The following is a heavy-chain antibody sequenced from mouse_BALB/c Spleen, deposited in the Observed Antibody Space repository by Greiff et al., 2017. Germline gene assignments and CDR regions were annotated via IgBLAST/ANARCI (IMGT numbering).Heavy chain of an antibody. CDR3: ARGLRLRRYFDY. CDR2: ISSGGSYT. V-gene: IGHV5-9-4*01. Sequence: EVQVVESGGGLVKPGGSLKLSCAASGFTFSSYAMSWVRQSPEKRLEWVAEISSGGSYTYYPDTVTGRFTISRDNAKNTLYLEMSSLRSEDTAMYYCARGLRLRRYFDYWGQGTTLTVSS. CDR1: GFTFSSYA. J-gene: IGHJ2*01. D-gene: IGHD1-2*01.